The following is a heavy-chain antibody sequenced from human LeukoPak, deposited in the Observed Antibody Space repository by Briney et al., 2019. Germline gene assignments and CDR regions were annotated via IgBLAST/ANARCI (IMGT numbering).Heavy chain of an antibody. J-gene: IGHJ5*02. CDR3: ARSPQGDFWSGYYSHNWFDP. CDR2: IYYSGST. CDR1: GGSISGSSYY. V-gene: IGHV4-39*01. D-gene: IGHD3-3*01. Sequence: PAETLSLTCTVSGGSISGSSYYWGWIRQPPGKGLEWIGSIYYSGSTYYNPSLKSRVTISVDTSKNQFSLKLSSVTAADTAVYYCARSPQGDFWSGYYSHNWFDPWGQGTLVTVSS.